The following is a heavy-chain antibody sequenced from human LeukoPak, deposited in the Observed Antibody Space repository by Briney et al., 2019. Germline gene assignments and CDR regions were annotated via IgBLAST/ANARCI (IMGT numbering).Heavy chain of an antibody. D-gene: IGHD1-1*01. J-gene: IGHJ3*02. V-gene: IGHV1-18*01. CDR1: GYTFTSYG. Sequence: GASVKVSCKASGYTFTSYGISWVRQAPGQGLEWMGWIGAYNGNTNYAQKLQGRVTMTTDTSTSTAYMELRSLRSDDTAVYYCARSWDDFGLPAFDIWGQGTMVTVSS. CDR3: ARSWDDFGLPAFDI. CDR2: IGAYNGNT.